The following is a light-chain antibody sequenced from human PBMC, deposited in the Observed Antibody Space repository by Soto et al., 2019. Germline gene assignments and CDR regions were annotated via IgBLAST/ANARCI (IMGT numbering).Light chain of an antibody. CDR3: SSYTSSLYV. V-gene: IGLV2-14*01. Sequence: QSALTQPASVSGSPGQSITISCTGTSSDVGGYNYVSWYQQHPGKAPKLMIYDVSNRPSGVSNRFSCSKSGNTASLTISGLQAEDEADYYCSSYTSSLYVFGTGTKLTVL. J-gene: IGLJ1*01. CDR2: DVS. CDR1: SSDVGGYNY.